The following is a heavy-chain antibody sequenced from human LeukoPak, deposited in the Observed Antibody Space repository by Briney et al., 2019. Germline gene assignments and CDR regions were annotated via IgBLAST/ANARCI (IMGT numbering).Heavy chain of an antibody. Sequence: SETLSLTCAVSGGSISSSSSYWGWVRQPPGKGPEWIASIYYSGSTYANPSLKRRSSFSVDPSKNHFSLKVSTVPAADTAVYYCASGTFDDYGDYDRGDFFDHWGQGTLVTVSS. CDR3: ASGTFDDYGDYDRGDFFDH. CDR1: GGSISSSSSY. V-gene: IGHV4-39*02. D-gene: IGHD4-17*01. CDR2: IYYSGST. J-gene: IGHJ4*02.